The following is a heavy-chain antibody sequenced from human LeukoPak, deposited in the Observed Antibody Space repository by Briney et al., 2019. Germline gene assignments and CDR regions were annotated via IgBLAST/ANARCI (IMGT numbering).Heavy chain of an antibody. D-gene: IGHD3-22*01. Sequence: PGGSLRLSCAASGFTFSSYWMSWVRQAPGKGLEWVANIKQDGSEKYYVDSVKGRFTISRDNAKNSLYLQMNSLRAEDTAVYYCAKPGYYYDSSGYYIDYWGQGTLVTVSS. CDR2: IKQDGSEK. J-gene: IGHJ4*02. CDR3: AKPGYYYDSSGYYIDY. CDR1: GFTFSSYW. V-gene: IGHV3-7*01.